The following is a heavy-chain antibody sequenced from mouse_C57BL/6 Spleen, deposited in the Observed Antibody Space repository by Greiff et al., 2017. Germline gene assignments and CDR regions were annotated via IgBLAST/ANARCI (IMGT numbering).Heavy chain of an antibody. V-gene: IGHV10-3*01. CDR2: IRSKSSNYAT. CDR1: GFTFNTYA. CDR3: GGEGYDYDWAWFAY. D-gene: IGHD2-4*01. Sequence: GGGLVQPKGSLKLSCAASGFTFNTYAMHWVRQAPGKGLEWVARIRSKSSNYATYYADSVKDRFTISRDDSQSQLYLEMNNLKTEDTAMYYCGGEGYDYDWAWFAYWGQGTLVTVSA. J-gene: IGHJ3*01.